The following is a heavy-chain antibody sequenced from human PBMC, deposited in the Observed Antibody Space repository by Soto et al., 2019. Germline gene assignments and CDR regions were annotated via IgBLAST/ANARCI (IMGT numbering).Heavy chain of an antibody. CDR1: GYTFTSYG. CDR3: AREDNSNSYFYYYGMDV. V-gene: IGHV1-18*01. D-gene: IGHD4-4*01. J-gene: IGHJ6*02. CDR2: ISAYNGNT. Sequence: ASVKVSCKASGYTFTSYGISWVRQAPGQGLEWMGWISAYNGNTNYAQKLQGRVTVTTDTSTSTAYMELRSLRSDDTAVYYCAREDNSNSYFYYYGMDVWGQGTTVTVSS.